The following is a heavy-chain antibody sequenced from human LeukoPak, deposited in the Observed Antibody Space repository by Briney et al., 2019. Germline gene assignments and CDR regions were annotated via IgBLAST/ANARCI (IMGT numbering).Heavy chain of an antibody. J-gene: IGHJ5*02. V-gene: IGHV1-2*02. Sequence: ASVNVSCKASGYTFTGYYMHWVRQAPGQGLEWMGWINPNTGGTNYVQKFQGRVTMTRETFISTAYMEMSRLRSENTAVYYCARKKYSSSWYPWFDPWGQGTLVTAST. D-gene: IGHD6-13*01. CDR2: INPNTGGT. CDR1: GYTFTGYY. CDR3: ARKKYSSSWYPWFDP.